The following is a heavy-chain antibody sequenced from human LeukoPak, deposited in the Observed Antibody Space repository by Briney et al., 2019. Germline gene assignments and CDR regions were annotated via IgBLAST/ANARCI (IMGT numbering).Heavy chain of an antibody. CDR3: AKRSSLNYFDS. V-gene: IGHV3-23*01. CDR2: ISAGGGT. D-gene: IGHD3-16*01. J-gene: IGHJ4*02. CDR1: GFTFSNFG. Sequence: GESLRVSCAASGFTFSNFGVSWVRQAPGNGLEWVSAISAGGGTYYADTVKGRFTISRDNSKNTLYLQMSSLRAEDTAVYYCAKRSSLNYFDSWGQGTLVTVSS.